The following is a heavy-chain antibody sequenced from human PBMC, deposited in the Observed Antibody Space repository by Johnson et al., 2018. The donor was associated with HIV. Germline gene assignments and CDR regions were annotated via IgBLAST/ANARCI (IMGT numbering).Heavy chain of an antibody. V-gene: IGHV3-66*02. CDR2: IFTVGDV. J-gene: IGHJ3*02. CDR1: GFTVSSNY. D-gene: IGHD5-24*01. Sequence: VQLVESGGGLVQPGGSLRLSCAASGFTVSSNYMSWVRQAPGKGLEWVSVIFTVGDVYYADSVKGRFTISRDNSKNTLYLQMNSLRAEDTAVYYCARDLGPDGAFDIWGQGTMVTVSS. CDR3: ARDLGPDGAFDI.